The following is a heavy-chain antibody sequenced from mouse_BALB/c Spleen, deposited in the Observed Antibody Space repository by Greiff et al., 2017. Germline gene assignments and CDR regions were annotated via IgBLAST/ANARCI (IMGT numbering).Heavy chain of an antibody. D-gene: IGHD2-14*01. CDR2: INPSTGYT. J-gene: IGHJ4*01. CDR3: ARSYYRYDDGTGYAMDY. Sequence: QVQLQQSGAELAKPGASVKMSCKASGYTFTSYWMHWVKQRPGQGLEWIGYINPSTGYTEYNQKFKDKATLTADKSSSTAYMQLSSLTSEDSAVYYCARSYYRYDDGTGYAMDYWGQGTSVTVSS. V-gene: IGHV1-7*01. CDR1: GYTFTSYW.